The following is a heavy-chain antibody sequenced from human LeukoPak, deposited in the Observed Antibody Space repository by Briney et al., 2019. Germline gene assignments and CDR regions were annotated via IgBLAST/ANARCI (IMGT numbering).Heavy chain of an antibody. CDR3: ARRGDTPMVGDH. CDR2: LSNTNMI. Sequence: GGSLRLSCAASGFTFSSYGMIWLRQAPGKGLEWLSYLSNTNMIHYAESVKGRFTISRDNAKNSLYLQMDGLRAEDTAVYYCARRGDTPMVGDHWGQGTLVTVSS. D-gene: IGHD5-18*01. CDR1: GFTFSSYG. V-gene: IGHV3-48*01. J-gene: IGHJ4*02.